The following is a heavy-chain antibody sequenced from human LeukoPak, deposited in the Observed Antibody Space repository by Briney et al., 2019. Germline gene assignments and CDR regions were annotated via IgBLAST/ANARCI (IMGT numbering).Heavy chain of an antibody. J-gene: IGHJ4*02. CDR3: ARQPPEVAGTHAFDY. CDR1: GYTFTSYA. D-gene: IGHD6-19*01. CDR2: INAGNGNT. V-gene: IGHV1-3*01. Sequence: ASVKVSCKASGYTFTSYAMHWVRQAPGQRLEWMGWINAGNGNTEYSQKFQGRVTITRDTSASTAYMELSSLRSEDTAVYYYARQPPEVAGTHAFDYWGQGTLVTVSS.